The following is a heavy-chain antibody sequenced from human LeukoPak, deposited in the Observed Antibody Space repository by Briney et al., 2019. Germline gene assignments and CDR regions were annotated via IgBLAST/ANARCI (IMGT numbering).Heavy chain of an antibody. V-gene: IGHV1-8*01. CDR1: GYTFTSYD. CDR2: MNPNSGNT. J-gene: IGHJ4*02. CDR3: ARDLEYYYDSSGYPFDY. Sequence: ASVKVSCKASGYTFTSYDINWVRQATGQGLEWMGWMNPNSGNTGYAQKLQGRVTMTTDTSTSTAYMELRSLRSDDTAVYYCARDLEYYYDSSGYPFDYWGQGTLVTVSS. D-gene: IGHD3-22*01.